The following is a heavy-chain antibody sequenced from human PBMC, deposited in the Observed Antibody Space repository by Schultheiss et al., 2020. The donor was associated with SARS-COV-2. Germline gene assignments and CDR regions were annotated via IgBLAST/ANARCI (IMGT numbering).Heavy chain of an antibody. J-gene: IGHJ4*02. CDR3: ALVPAAIRVFDY. Sequence: SETLSLTCAVYGGSFSGYYWGWIRQPPGKGLEWIGEINHSGSTNYNPSLKSRVTISVDTSKNQFSLKLSSVTAADTAVYYCALVPAAIRVFDYWGQGTLVTVSS. CDR2: INHSGST. CDR1: GGSFSGYY. V-gene: IGHV4-34*01. D-gene: IGHD2-2*02.